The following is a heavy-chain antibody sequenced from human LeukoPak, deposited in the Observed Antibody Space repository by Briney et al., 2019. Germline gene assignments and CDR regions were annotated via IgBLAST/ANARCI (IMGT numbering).Heavy chain of an antibody. D-gene: IGHD2-15*01. Sequence: GGSLRLSCAASGFTFSSYSMNWVRQAPGKGLEWVSSISSSSSYIYYADSVKGRFTISRDNAKNSLYLQMNSLRAEDTAVYYCARDRTDIVVVVAATLSAELDYWGQGTLVTVSS. V-gene: IGHV3-21*01. CDR3: ARDRTDIVVVVAATLSAELDY. J-gene: IGHJ4*02. CDR2: ISSSSSYI. CDR1: GFTFSSYS.